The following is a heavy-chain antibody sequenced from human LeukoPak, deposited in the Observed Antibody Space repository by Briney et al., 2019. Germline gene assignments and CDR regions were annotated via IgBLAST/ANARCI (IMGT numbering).Heavy chain of an antibody. CDR1: GGSISSSSYY. D-gene: IGHD5-12*01. Sequence: SETLSLICTVSGGSISSSSYYWGWIRQPPGKGLEWIGSIYYSGSTYYNASLKSRVTMSIDTSKNQFSLKLSSVTAADTAVYYCARGRGYDPVVFYFDYWGQGTLVTVSS. V-gene: IGHV4-39*07. CDR3: ARGRGYDPVVFYFDY. J-gene: IGHJ4*02. CDR2: IYYSGST.